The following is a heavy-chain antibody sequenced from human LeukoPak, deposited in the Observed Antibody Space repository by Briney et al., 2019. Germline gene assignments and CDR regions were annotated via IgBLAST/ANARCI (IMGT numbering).Heavy chain of an antibody. CDR3: AKGIAGIAAAGD. J-gene: IGHJ4*02. D-gene: IGHD6-13*01. CDR1: GFTFSNYW. CDR2: ISGSGGST. V-gene: IGHV3-23*01. Sequence: GGSLRLSCAASGFTFSNYWMTWVRQAPGKGLEWVSAISGSGGSTYYADSVKGRFTISRDNSKNTLYLQMNSLRAEDTAVYYCAKGIAGIAAAGDWGQGTLVTVSS.